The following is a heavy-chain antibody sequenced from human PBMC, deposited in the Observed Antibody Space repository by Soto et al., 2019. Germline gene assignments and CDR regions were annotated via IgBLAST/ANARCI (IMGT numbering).Heavy chain of an antibody. CDR2: INPSGGST. V-gene: IGHV1-46*01. Sequence: ASVKVSCKASGYTFTSYYMHWVRQAPGQGLEWMGIINPSGGSTSYAQKFQGRVTMTRDTSTSTVYMELSSLRSEDTAVYYCARVYYDSSGLTIRGMIHDAFDIWGQGTMVTVSS. J-gene: IGHJ3*02. D-gene: IGHD3-22*01. CDR1: GYTFTSYY. CDR3: ARVYYDSSGLTIRGMIHDAFDI.